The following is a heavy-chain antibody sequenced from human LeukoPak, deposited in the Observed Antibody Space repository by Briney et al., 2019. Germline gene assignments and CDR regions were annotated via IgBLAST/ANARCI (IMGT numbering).Heavy chain of an antibody. CDR1: GFAFSSYS. CDR2: ISSSSSYI. CDR3: ARDLRVRDPGFDP. Sequence: GGSLRLSCAASGFAFSSYSMNWVRQAPGKGLEWVSSISSSSSYIYYADSVKGRFTISRDNAKNSLYLQMNSLRAEDTAAYYCARDLRVRDPGFDPWGQGTLVTVSS. J-gene: IGHJ5*02. D-gene: IGHD3-10*01. V-gene: IGHV3-21*01.